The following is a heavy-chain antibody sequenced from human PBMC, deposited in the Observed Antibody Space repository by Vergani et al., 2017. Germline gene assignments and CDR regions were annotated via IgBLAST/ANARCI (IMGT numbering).Heavy chain of an antibody. V-gene: IGHV4-59*01. Sequence: QVQLQESGPGLVKPSETLSLTCTVSGGSISSYYWSWIRQPPGKGLEWIGYIYYSGSTNYNPSLKSRVTISVDTSKNQFSLKLSPVTAADTAVYYCARGGKQLVNFDYWGQGTLVTVSS. D-gene: IGHD6-13*01. CDR1: GGSISSYY. CDR2: IYYSGST. CDR3: ARGGKQLVNFDY. J-gene: IGHJ4*02.